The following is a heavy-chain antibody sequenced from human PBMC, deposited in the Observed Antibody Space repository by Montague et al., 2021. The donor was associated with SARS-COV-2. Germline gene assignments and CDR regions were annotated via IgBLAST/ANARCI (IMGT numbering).Heavy chain of an antibody. CDR2: INRRGNT. CDR3: ARGGGKILTNYYYYYYLDV. V-gene: IGHV4-34*01. D-gene: IGHD4-23*01. CDR1: GGSFSGWY. J-gene: IGHJ6*03. Sequence: SETLSLTCAVYGGSFSGWYWSWVRQPPGKGLEWIGEINRRGNTIYNPSLKSRVTISEDTSRSQFSLKLSSVTAADTAVYYCARGGGKILTNYYYYYYLDVWGTGTTVTVSS.